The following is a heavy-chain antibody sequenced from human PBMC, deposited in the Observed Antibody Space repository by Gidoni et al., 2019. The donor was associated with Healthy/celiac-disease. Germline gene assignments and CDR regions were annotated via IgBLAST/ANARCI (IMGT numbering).Heavy chain of an antibody. V-gene: IGHV3-30*18. J-gene: IGHJ6*03. CDR2: ISYDGSNK. CDR1: GYTYSRYG. CDR3: AKDVPPALSAAGTYHYMDV. Sequence: QVQLVESGGGVVQPGRSLRLSCAASGYTYSRYGLHWLRLAPGKGLEWVAVISYDGSNKYYADSVKGRFTISRYNSKNTLYLQMNSLRAEDTAVYYCAKDVPPALSAAGTYHYMDVWGKGTTVTVSS. D-gene: IGHD6-13*01.